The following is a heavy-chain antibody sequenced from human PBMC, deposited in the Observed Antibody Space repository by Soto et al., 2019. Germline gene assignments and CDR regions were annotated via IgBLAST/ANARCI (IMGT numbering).Heavy chain of an antibody. CDR2: ISAHNGNT. J-gene: IGHJ4*02. CDR3: ARGRYGDY. Sequence: QVHLVQSGAEVKKPGASVKVSCKGSGYTFTSYGITWVRQAPGQGLEWMGSISAHNGNTDYAQKLQGRVTVTRDTSTSTAYMELRSLRSDDTAVSYCARGRYGDYWRQGALVTVSS. V-gene: IGHV1-18*01. D-gene: IGHD1-1*01. CDR1: GYTFTSYG.